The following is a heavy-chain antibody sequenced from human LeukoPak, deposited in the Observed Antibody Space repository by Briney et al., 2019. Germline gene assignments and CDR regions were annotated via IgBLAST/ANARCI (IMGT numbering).Heavy chain of an antibody. CDR3: ARDGTSRGGSCYSCLPNWFDP. J-gene: IGHJ5*02. Sequence: SETLSLTCTVSGGSISSYYWGWIRQPPGKGLEWIGSIYYSGSTYYNPSLKSRVTISVDTSKNQFSLKLSSVTAADTAVYYCARDGTSRGGSCYSCLPNWFDPWGQGTLVTVSS. CDR1: GGSISSYY. CDR2: IYYSGST. D-gene: IGHD2-15*01. V-gene: IGHV4-39*07.